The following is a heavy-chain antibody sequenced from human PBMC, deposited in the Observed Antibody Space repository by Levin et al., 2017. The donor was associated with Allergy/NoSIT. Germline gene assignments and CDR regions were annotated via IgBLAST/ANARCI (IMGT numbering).Heavy chain of an antibody. CDR3: ARGTGGVWDYYGSGSYSVPDY. D-gene: IGHD3-10*01. J-gene: IGHJ4*02. CDR1: GYTFTGYY. Sequence: ASVKVSCKASGYTFTGYYMHWVRQAPGQGLEWMGRINPNSGGTNYAQKFQGRVTMTRDTSISTAYMELSRLRSDDTAVYYCARGTGGVWDYYGSGSYSVPDYWGQGTLVTVSS. V-gene: IGHV1-2*06. CDR2: INPNSGGT.